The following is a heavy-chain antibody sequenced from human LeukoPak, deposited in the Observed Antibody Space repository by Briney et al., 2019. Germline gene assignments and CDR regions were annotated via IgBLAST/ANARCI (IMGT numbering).Heavy chain of an antibody. D-gene: IGHD3-3*01. CDR3: AREGEDDFWSGFDF. J-gene: IGHJ4*02. V-gene: IGHV3-30*01. Sequence: GGSLRLPCAASGFTFSRFAMHWVRQAPGKGLEWVAVISIDGSREHYADSVKGRFTISRDNSKNTVYLQMNSLRPEDTAVCYCAREGEDDFWSGFDFWGQGTLVTVSS. CDR1: GFTFSRFA. CDR2: ISIDGSRE.